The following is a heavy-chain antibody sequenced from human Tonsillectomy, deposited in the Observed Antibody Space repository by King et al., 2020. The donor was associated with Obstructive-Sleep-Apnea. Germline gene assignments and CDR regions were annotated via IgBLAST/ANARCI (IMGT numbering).Heavy chain of an antibody. CDR3: ARDLAY. V-gene: IGHV4-30-2*01. CDR1: VGSISSGGYS. CDR2: IYHGGST. Sequence: QLQESGSGLVKPSQTLSLTCAVSVGSISSGGYSWSWIRQPPGKGLEWIGYIYHGGSTYYNLSLRGRLTISVDRSKNQFSLKLSSVTAADTAVYYCARDLAYWGQGIMVTVSS. J-gene: IGHJ4*02.